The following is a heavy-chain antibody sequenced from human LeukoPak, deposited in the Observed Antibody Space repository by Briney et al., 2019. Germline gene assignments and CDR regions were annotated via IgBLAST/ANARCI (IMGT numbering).Heavy chain of an antibody. D-gene: IGHD4-17*01. CDR3: ARDYGDLNY. V-gene: IGHV4-39*01. J-gene: IGHJ4*02. CDR2: IYYSGST. CDR1: GGSISSSSYY. Sequence: PSETLSLTCTVSGGSISSSSYYWGWVRQPPGKGLEWIGSIYYSGSTYYNPSLKSRVTISVDTSKNQFSLKLSSVTAADTAVYYCARDYGDLNYWGQGTLVTASS.